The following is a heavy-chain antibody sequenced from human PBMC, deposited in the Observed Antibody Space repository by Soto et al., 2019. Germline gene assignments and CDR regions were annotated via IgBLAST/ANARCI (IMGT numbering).Heavy chain of an antibody. Sequence: EVQLVESGGGLVKPGGSLRLSCAASGFSFNSYTMNWVRQAPGKGLEWVSSITSSSSYIYYADSVKGRFTISRDNAKNSLYLQVNSLRAEDTAIYYCARETIGVTGTASYGMDVW. CDR2: ITSSSSYI. V-gene: IGHV3-21*01. J-gene: IGHJ6*01. CDR1: GFSFNSYT. D-gene: IGHD6-19*01. CDR3: ARETIGVTGTASYGMDV.